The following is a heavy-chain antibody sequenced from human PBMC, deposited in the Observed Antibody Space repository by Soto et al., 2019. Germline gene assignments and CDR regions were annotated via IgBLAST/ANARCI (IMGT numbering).Heavy chain of an antibody. Sequence: EVQLLESGGNLVPPGGSLRLSCVGFGFTFSSYAMNWIRQAPGKGLEWVSVISGSGGTTYYADSVKGRFTISRDNSKNTLYLQMNSLRAEDTAIYYCANGYGSTPHWGQGTLVTVSS. CDR1: GFTFSSYA. D-gene: IGHD6-13*01. CDR2: ISGSGGTT. CDR3: ANGYGSTPH. V-gene: IGHV3-23*01. J-gene: IGHJ4*02.